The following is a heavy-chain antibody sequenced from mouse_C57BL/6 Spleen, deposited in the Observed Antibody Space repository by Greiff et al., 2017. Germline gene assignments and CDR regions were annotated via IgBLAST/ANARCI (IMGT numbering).Heavy chain of an antibody. V-gene: IGHV1-39*01. CDR3: ARRWTSWAIDY. Sequence: EVQLQQSGPELVKPGASVKISCKASGYSFTDYNMNWVKPSNGKSLEWIGVINPNYGTTSYNQKFKGKATLTVDHSSSTAYMQLSSLSSEDSAVYYCARRWTSWAIDYWGQGTSVTVAS. CDR1: GYSFTDYN. CDR2: INPNYGTT. J-gene: IGHJ4*01.